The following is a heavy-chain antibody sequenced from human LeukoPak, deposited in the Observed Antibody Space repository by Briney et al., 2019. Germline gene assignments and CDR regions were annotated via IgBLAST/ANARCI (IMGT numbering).Heavy chain of an antibody. J-gene: IGHJ4*02. CDR1: GVSISSGGYY. V-gene: IGHV4-30-2*01. Sequence: SETLSLTCTVSGVSISSGGYYWSWIRQPPGKGLEWIGYIYHSGSTYYNPSLKSRVTISVDRSKNQFSLKLSSVTAADTAVYYCARDGASSGYYFDWGQGTLVTVSS. CDR2: IYHSGST. CDR3: ARDGASSGYYFD. D-gene: IGHD3-22*01.